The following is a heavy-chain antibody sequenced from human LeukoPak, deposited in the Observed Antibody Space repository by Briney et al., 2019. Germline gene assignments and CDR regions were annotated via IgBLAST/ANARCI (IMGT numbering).Heavy chain of an antibody. V-gene: IGHV4-39*01. D-gene: IGHD3-22*01. Sequence: SETLSLTCTVSGGSISSSSYYWGWIRQPPGKGLEWIGSLYYSGSTYYNPSLKSRVTISVDTSKNQFSLKLSSVAAADTAVYYCVCESYDYYDSSGYGFDYWSQGTLVTVSS. CDR1: GGSISSSSYY. CDR3: VCESYDYYDSSGYGFDY. CDR2: LYYSGST. J-gene: IGHJ4*02.